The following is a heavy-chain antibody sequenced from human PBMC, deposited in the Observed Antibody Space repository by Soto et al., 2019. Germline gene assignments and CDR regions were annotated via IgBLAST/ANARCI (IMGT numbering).Heavy chain of an antibody. D-gene: IGHD2-8*01. Sequence: QVQLVQSGAEVKKPGSSVKLSCKASGDTFTTNSLNWVRQAPGQGLEWMGGIVPVVGTTKYAQNYQDRVTIHGDKSTNTAYIELSRLRSDDTAVYYCPSCLLYATTYFDYWGQGTPVTVSS. J-gene: IGHJ4*02. CDR3: PSCLLYATTYFDY. CDR1: GDTFTTNS. CDR2: IVPVVGTT. V-gene: IGHV1-69*06.